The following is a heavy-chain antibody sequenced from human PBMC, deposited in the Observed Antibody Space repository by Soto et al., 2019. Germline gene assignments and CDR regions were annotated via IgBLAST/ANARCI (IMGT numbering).Heavy chain of an antibody. CDR3: AKDVLGDVDIASWGLDY. Sequence: QVQLVESGGGVVQPGRSLRLSCAASGFTFSSYGMHWVRQAPGKGLEWVAVISYDGSNKYYADSVKGRFTISRDNSKNTLYLQMNSLRAEDTAVYYCAKDVLGDVDIASWGLDYWGQGTLVTVSS. V-gene: IGHV3-30*18. J-gene: IGHJ4*02. CDR1: GFTFSSYG. CDR2: ISYDGSNK. D-gene: IGHD5-12*01.